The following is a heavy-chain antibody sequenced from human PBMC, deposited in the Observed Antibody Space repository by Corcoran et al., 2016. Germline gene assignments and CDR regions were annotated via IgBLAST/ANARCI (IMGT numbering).Heavy chain of an antibody. J-gene: IGHJ6*02. V-gene: IGHV5-51*01. CDR3: AGPHWSSTSGYPYGMDV. Sequence: EVQMVQSGAEVKKPGEYLKISCKGSGYSFTSYWIGWVRQMHGKGLEWMGIIYPGDSDTRYSPSFQGQVTISADKSISTAYLQWSSLKASDTAMYYCAGPHWSSTSGYPYGMDVWGQVTTVTVSS. D-gene: IGHD2-2*01. CDR2: IYPGDSDT. CDR1: GYSFTSYW.